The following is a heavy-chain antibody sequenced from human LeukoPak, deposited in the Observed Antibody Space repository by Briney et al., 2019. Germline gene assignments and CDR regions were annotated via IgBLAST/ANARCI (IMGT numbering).Heavy chain of an antibody. V-gene: IGHV4-59*08. J-gene: IGHJ5*02. CDR1: GGSITNYY. CDR3: ARHRTVNDWFDP. CDR2: IYSSGST. Sequence: SETLSPTCSVSGGSITNYYWSWIRQPPGKGLEWIGYIYSSGSTNYNPSLKSRVTISVDTSKNQVSLKLSSVTAADTAVYYCARHRTVNDWFDPWGQGTLVTVSS. D-gene: IGHD4-17*01.